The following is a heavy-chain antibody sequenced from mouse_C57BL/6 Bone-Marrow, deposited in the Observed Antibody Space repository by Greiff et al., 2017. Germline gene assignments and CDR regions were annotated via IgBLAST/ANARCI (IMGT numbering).Heavy chain of an antibody. CDR2: IDPSDSYT. CDR3: ARGTPDYAMDY. Sequence: QVQLQQPGAELVMPGASVKLSCKASGYTFTSYWMHWVKQRPGQGLEWIGEIDPSDSYTNYNQKFKGKSTLTVDKSSSTAYMQLSSLTAEDSAVYDCARGTPDYAMDYWGQGTSVTVSS. CDR1: GYTFTSYW. V-gene: IGHV1-69*01. D-gene: IGHD3-3*01. J-gene: IGHJ4*01.